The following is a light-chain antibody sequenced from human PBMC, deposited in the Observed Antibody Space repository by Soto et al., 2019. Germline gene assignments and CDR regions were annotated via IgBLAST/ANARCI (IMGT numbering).Light chain of an antibody. CDR1: QSVSSTF. CDR2: GAS. Sequence: EIVLTQSPGTLSLSPGEGATLSCRASQSVSSTFLAWYQQKPGQAPRLLIYGASFRATGTPDRFSGSGSGTDFTLTISRLEPEAFAVYYCQQYGNSRYTFGQGTKLEIK. J-gene: IGKJ2*01. V-gene: IGKV3-20*01. CDR3: QQYGNSRYT.